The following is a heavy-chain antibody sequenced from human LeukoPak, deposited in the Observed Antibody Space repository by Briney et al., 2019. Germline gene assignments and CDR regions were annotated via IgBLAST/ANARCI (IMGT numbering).Heavy chain of an antibody. D-gene: IGHD2-2*02. V-gene: IGHV3-11*04. Sequence: GGSLRLSCAASGFTFSDYYMSWIRQAPGKGLEWVSYISSSGSTIYYADSVKGRFTISRDNAKNSLYLQMNSLRAEDTAVYYCARDLGDCSSTSCYTFRYYFDYWGQGTLVTVSS. CDR3: ARDLGDCSSTSCYTFRYYFDY. CDR1: GFTFSDYY. CDR2: ISSSGSTI. J-gene: IGHJ4*02.